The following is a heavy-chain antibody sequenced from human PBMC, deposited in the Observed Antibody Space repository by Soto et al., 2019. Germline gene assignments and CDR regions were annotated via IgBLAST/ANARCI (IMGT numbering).Heavy chain of an antibody. CDR3: ALNSYDSSGYYYLDH. CDR1: RYSFTSYL. V-gene: IGHV5-51*01. CDR2: IYPGDSDT. D-gene: IGHD3-22*01. J-gene: IGHJ4*02. Sequence: GASLKISCKGSRYSFTSYLISWVRQMPGNGLEWMGIIYPGDSDTTYSPSFQGQVTISADKSITTAYLQWSSLKASDTAMYYCALNSYDSSGYYYLDHWGQGTLVTVSS.